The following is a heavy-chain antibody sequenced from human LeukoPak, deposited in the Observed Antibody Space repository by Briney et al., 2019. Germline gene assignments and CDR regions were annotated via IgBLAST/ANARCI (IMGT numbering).Heavy chain of an antibody. CDR2: ISDGGSK. CDR3: ARGVFN. J-gene: IGHJ4*02. D-gene: IGHD3-10*01. CDR1: GFTFSSNY. Sequence: GGSLRLSCAASGFTFSSNYMNWVRQAPGKGLDWVSVISDGGSKYYDESVGGRCTISRDNSKNTLFLQMNSLRVEDTGVYLCARGVFNWRQGTLVTVSS. V-gene: IGHV3-53*01.